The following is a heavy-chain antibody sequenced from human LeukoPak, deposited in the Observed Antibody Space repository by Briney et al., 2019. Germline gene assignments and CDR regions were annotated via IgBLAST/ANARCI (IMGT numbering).Heavy chain of an antibody. CDR1: GDSVSSNSAD. D-gene: IGHD3-16*02. CDR2: TYYRSKWYN. V-gene: IGHV6-1*01. J-gene: IGHJ3*02. CDR3: ARDLRNDYVWGSYRTDAFDI. Sequence: SQTLSLTCAISGDSVSSNSADWNWLRQSPSRGLEWLGRTYYRSKWYNDYAVSVKSRITINPDTSKNQFSLQLNSVTPEDTAVYYCARDLRNDYVWGSYRTDAFDIWGQGTMVTVSS.